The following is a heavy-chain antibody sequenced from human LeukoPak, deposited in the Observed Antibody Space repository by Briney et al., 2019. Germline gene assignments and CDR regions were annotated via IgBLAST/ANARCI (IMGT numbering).Heavy chain of an antibody. V-gene: IGHV6-1*01. CDR1: GDIVSSSGVA. Sequence: SQTLSLTCAISGDIVSSSGVALNWIRQSPSRGLEWLGRTYYASQWSNEYALSVKSRITINPDTSKNQFSLQLNSVTPEDTAVYYCTRGRNSAFDYWGQGTLVTVSS. CDR3: TRGRNSAFDY. CDR2: TYYASQWSN. D-gene: IGHD1-14*01. J-gene: IGHJ4*02.